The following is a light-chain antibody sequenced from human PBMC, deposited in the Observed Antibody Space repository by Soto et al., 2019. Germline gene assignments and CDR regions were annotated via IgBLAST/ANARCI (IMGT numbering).Light chain of an antibody. Sequence: QAVVKQPPSVSGAPGQRVTISCTGSSSKIGAGYDVHWYQQLPGTAPKLLIYGNSNRPSGVPDRFSGSKSGTSASLAITGLQAEDEADYYCQSYDSSLSGYVVFGGGTKLTVL. J-gene: IGLJ2*01. CDR1: SSKIGAGYD. CDR3: QSYDSSLSGYVV. CDR2: GNS. V-gene: IGLV1-40*01.